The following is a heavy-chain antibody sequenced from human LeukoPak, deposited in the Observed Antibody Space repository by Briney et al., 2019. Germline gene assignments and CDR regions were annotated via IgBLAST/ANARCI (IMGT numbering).Heavy chain of an antibody. CDR1: GFTFSSYC. D-gene: IGHD3-22*01. J-gene: IGHJ4*02. Sequence: GSLRLSCAASGFTFSSYCLHRVRQGPGKGLEWVAVISYDGSNKYYADSVKGRFTISRDNSKNTLYLQMNSLRAEDTAVYYCARVLLHYWGQGTLVTVSS. CDR3: ARVLLHY. CDR2: ISYDGSNK. V-gene: IGHV3-30*04.